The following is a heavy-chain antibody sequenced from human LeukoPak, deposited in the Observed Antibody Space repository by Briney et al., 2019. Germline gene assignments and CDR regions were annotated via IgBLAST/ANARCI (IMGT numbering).Heavy chain of an antibody. CDR1: GFTFSSYS. CDR2: ISSSSSTI. CDR3: ARTTVTRRGDY. D-gene: IGHD4-17*01. J-gene: IGHJ4*02. V-gene: IGHV3-48*01. Sequence: PGGSLRLSCAASGFTFSSYSMNWVRQAPGKGLEWVSYISSSSSTIYYADSVKGRFTISRDNAKNSLYLQMNSLRAEDTAVYYCARTTVTRRGDYWGQGTLVTVPS.